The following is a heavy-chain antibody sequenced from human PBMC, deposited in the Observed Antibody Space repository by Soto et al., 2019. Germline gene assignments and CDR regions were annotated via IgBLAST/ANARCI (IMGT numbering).Heavy chain of an antibody. CDR3: ARVGGYDFWSGYYVGSTYYYYGMDV. CDR1: GFTFSSYG. J-gene: IGHJ6*02. Sequence: GGSLRLSCAASGFTFSSYGMHWVRQAPGKGLEWVAVIWYDGSNKYYADSVKGRFTISRDNSKNTLYLQMNSLRAEDTAVYYCARVGGYDFWSGYYVGSTYYYYGMDVWGQGTTVTVSS. CDR2: IWYDGSNK. V-gene: IGHV3-33*01. D-gene: IGHD3-3*01.